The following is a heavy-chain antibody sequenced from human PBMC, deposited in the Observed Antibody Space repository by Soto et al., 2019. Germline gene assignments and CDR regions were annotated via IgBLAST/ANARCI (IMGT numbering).Heavy chain of an antibody. V-gene: IGHV4-34*01. CDR1: GGSFSGYY. CDR3: ARGQHITVTNWFDP. D-gene: IGHD4-17*01. CDR2: INHSGST. Sequence: QVQLQQWGAGLLKPSETLSLTCAVYGGSFSGYYWSWIRQPPGKGLEWIGEINHSGSTNYNPSLKSRVTISVDTSKNQFSLKLSSVTAADTAVYYCARGQHITVTNWFDPWGQGTLVTVSS. J-gene: IGHJ5*02.